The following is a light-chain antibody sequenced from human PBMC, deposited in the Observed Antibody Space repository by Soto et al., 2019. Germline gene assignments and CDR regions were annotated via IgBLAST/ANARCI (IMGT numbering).Light chain of an antibody. CDR3: STEVYTISLYV. CDR2: EVS. V-gene: IGLV2-8*01. CDR1: SSDVGGYND. Sequence: QSALTQPPSASGSPGQSVTISCTGTSSDVGGYNDVSWYQQHPGKAPKLIIYEVSKRPSGVPDRFSGSKSGNTASLTVSGLQAEYFSNYSCSTEVYTISLYVF. J-gene: IGLJ1*01.